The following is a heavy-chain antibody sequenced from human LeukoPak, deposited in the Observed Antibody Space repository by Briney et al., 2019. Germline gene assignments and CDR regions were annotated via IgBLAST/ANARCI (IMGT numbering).Heavy chain of an antibody. CDR3: AREPPRVRYFDY. CDR1: GYTFTSYY. V-gene: IGHV1-46*01. Sequence: ASVKVSCKASGYTFTSYYMHWVRQAPGQGPEWMGMINPSGGSTNYAQKFQGRITVTWDTSTSTLYMDPSSLRPDDTAVYYCAREPPRVRYFDYWGQGTLVTVSS. J-gene: IGHJ4*02. D-gene: IGHD4-17*01. CDR2: INPSGGST.